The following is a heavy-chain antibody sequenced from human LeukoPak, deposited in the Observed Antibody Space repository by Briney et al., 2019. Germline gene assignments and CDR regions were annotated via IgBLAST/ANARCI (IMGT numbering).Heavy chain of an antibody. CDR1: GFTFSSYA. CDR2: ISYDGSNK. V-gene: IGHV3-30*04. J-gene: IGHJ4*02. D-gene: IGHD3-22*01. CDR3: AKATMIVVVENPLDY. Sequence: GGSLRLSCAASGFTFSSYAMHWVRQAPGKGLEWVAVISYDGSNKYYADSVKGRFTISRDNSKNTLYLQMNSLRAEDTAVYYCAKATMIVVVENPLDYWGQGTLVTVSS.